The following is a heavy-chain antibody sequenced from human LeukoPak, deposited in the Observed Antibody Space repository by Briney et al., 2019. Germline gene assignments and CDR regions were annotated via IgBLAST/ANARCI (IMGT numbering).Heavy chain of an antibody. CDR3: AREGAWGYYWYYFDY. CDR1: GGSISSYY. V-gene: IGHV4-4*07. Sequence: SETLSLTCTDSGGSISSYYWSWIRQPAGKGLEWIGRIYASGSTNYNPSLKSRVTMSVDTSKNQFSLKLSSVTAADTAVYYCAREGAWGYYWYYFDYWGQGTLVTVSS. CDR2: IYASGST. D-gene: IGHD1-1*01. J-gene: IGHJ4*02.